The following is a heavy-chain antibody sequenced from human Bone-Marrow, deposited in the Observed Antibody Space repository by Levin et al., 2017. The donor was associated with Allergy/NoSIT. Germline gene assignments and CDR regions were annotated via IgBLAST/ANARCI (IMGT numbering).Heavy chain of an antibody. CDR1: GFTFDDYA. Sequence: GGSLRLSCAASGFTFDDYAMHWVRQAPGKGLEWVSGISWNSGSIGYADSVKGRFTISRDNAKNSLYLQMNSLRAEDTALYYCAKGPYYDILTGFDYWGQGTLVTVSS. J-gene: IGHJ4*02. V-gene: IGHV3-9*01. CDR3: AKGPYYDILTGFDY. CDR2: ISWNSGSI. D-gene: IGHD3-9*01.